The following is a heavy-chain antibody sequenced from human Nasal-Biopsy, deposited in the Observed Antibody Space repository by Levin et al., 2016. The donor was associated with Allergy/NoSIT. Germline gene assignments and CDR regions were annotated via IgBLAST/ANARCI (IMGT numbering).Heavy chain of an antibody. CDR3: ATDRRIVGTKGAFDS. Sequence: ASVKVSCKVSSYTLTELSMHWVRQAPGKGLEWMGSFDPDNGGRVFAQKFQGRLTLSEDTSMDTAYMELSSLKSDDTAIYYCATDRRIVGTKGAFDSWGQGTLVTVSS. J-gene: IGHJ4*03. V-gene: IGHV1-24*01. CDR1: SYTLTELS. CDR2: FDPDNGGR. D-gene: IGHD1-26*01.